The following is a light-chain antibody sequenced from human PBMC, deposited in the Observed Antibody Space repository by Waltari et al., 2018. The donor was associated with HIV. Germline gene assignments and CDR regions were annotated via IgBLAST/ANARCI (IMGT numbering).Light chain of an antibody. Sequence: QSALTQPASVSGSPGQSITFSCIGTSSDVGAYNSVSWYQQLPGKAPSLMSYDVSKRPSGVSKRFSGAKSGNTASLTISGLQADDEADYYCCSYAGSSTYVFGTGTKVTVL. CDR2: DVS. CDR3: CSYAGSSTYV. V-gene: IGLV2-23*02. J-gene: IGLJ1*01. CDR1: SSDVGAYNS.